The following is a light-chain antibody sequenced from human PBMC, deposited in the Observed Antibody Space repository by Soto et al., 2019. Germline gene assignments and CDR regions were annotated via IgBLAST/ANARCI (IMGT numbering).Light chain of an antibody. Sequence: DIQMTQSPASLSASVGDRVTITCRASQDIGPYLAWYQQKSGRVPELLIYSASTLQSGFPSLFSGSGSGADFSLTISGLQPEDAANDYCQKYDSGPLTFGGGTKVEL. V-gene: IGKV1-27*01. CDR1: QDIGPY. CDR2: SAS. J-gene: IGKJ4*01. CDR3: QKYDSGPLT.